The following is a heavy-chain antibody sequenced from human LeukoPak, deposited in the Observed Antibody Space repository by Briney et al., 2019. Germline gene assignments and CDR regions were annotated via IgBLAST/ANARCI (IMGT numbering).Heavy chain of an antibody. CDR1: GFTFSTYG. Sequence: GGSLRLSCAASGFTFSTYGMHWLRRAPGKGLEWVALISYDGSNEYYADSVKGRFTIARDNSKNTLYLQMNSLRAEDTAVYYRAKDLYSSSWYRFDYWGQGTLVTVSS. J-gene: IGHJ4*02. CDR2: ISYDGSNE. D-gene: IGHD6-13*01. V-gene: IGHV3-30*18. CDR3: AKDLYSSSWYRFDY.